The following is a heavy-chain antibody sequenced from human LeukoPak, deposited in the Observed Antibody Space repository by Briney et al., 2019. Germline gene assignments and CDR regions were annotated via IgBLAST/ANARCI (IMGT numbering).Heavy chain of an antibody. Sequence: SETLSLTCTVSGGSLSDYYWSWLRQPPGKGLEWIGYIYYSGTTNYNPSLKSRVTISVDTSKNQFSLKLSSVTAADTAVYYCARPRFLEWYYMDVWGKGTTVTVSS. V-gene: IGHV4-59*12. CDR2: IYYSGTT. J-gene: IGHJ6*03. CDR3: ARPRFLEWYYMDV. D-gene: IGHD3-3*01. CDR1: GGSLSDYY.